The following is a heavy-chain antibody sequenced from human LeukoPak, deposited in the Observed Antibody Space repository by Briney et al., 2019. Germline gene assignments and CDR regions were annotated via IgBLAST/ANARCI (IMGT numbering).Heavy chain of an antibody. CDR2: ISAYNGNT. J-gene: IGHJ4*02. V-gene: IGHV1-18*01. Sequence: ASVKVSCKASGYTFTSYGISWVRQAPGQGLEWMGWISAYNGNTNYAQKLQGRVTMTTDTSTSTAYMELRSLRSDDTAVYYCARTKYDILTGYYTTAFDYWGQGTLVTVSS. D-gene: IGHD3-9*01. CDR3: ARTKYDILTGYYTTAFDY. CDR1: GYTFTSYG.